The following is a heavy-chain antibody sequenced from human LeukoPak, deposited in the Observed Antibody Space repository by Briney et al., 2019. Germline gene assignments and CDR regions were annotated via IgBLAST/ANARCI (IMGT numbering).Heavy chain of an antibody. D-gene: IGHD6-19*01. CDR2: ISGSGGST. J-gene: IGHJ4*02. V-gene: IGHV3-23*01. Sequence: PGGSLRLSCAASGFTFSSYAMSLVRQAPGKGLEWVSAISGSGGSTYYADSVKGRFTISRDNPKNTLYLQMNSLRAEDTAVYYCARGLTPEYRTEKVAGTFDYWGQGTLVTVSS. CDR3: ARGLTPEYRTEKVAGTFDY. CDR1: GFTFSSYA.